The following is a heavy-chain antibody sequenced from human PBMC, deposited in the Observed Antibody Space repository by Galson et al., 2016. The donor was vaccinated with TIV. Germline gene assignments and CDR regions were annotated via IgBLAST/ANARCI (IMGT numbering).Heavy chain of an antibody. Sequence: AISGDSVSSDSAAWNWVRQSPSRGLEWLERTYYRSRWYYDYKVSVKSRITINPDTSKNQFSLQLNSVTPEDTAVYYCTRAAGKNGASCYATCETFDIWGQGTMVTVSS. V-gene: IGHV6-1*01. CDR1: GDSVSSDSAA. CDR3: TRAAGKNGASCYATCETFDI. CDR2: TYYRSRWYY. J-gene: IGHJ3*02. D-gene: IGHD2-2*01.